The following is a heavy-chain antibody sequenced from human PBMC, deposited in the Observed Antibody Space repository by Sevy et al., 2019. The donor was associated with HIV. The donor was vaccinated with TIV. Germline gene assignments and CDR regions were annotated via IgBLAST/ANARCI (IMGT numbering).Heavy chain of an antibody. D-gene: IGHD3-3*01. Sequence: GGSLGLSCAASGFTFSSYAMSWVRQAPGKGLEWVSAISGSGGSTYYAYSVKGRFTISRDNSKNTLYLQMNSLRAEDTAVYYCAKDMGGGLRFLEWLDYWGQGTLVTVSS. CDR2: ISGSGGST. J-gene: IGHJ4*02. CDR3: AKDMGGGLRFLEWLDY. CDR1: GFTFSSYA. V-gene: IGHV3-23*01.